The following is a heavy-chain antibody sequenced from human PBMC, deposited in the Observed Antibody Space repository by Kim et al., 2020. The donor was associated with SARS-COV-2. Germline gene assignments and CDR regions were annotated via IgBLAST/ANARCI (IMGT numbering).Heavy chain of an antibody. CDR2: ISYDGSNK. CDR3: AKESGSGSYYAWTYYYYGIDV. CDR1: GFTFSSYG. Sequence: GGSLRLSCAPSGFTFSSYGMPWVRQAPGKGLEWVAVISYDGSNKYYADSVKGRFTISRDNSKNTLYLQMNSLRAEDTAVYYCAKESGSGSYYAWTYYYYGIDVWGQGTTVTVSS. V-gene: IGHV3-30*18. D-gene: IGHD3-10*01. J-gene: IGHJ6*02.